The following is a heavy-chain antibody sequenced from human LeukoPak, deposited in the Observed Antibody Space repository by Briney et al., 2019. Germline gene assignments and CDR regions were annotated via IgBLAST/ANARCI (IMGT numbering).Heavy chain of an antibody. D-gene: IGHD3-22*01. Sequence: GGSLRLSCAASGFTFSDYYMSWIRQAPGKGLEWVSYISSSGSTIYYADPVKGRFTISRDNAKNSLYLQMNSLRAEDTAVYYCARRVISNRGHNWFDPWGQGTLVTVSS. CDR1: GFTFSDYY. V-gene: IGHV3-11*01. CDR2: ISSSGSTI. CDR3: ARRVISNRGHNWFDP. J-gene: IGHJ5*02.